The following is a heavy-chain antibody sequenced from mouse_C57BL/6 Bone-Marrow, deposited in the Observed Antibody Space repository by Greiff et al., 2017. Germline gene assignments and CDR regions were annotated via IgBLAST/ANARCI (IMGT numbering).Heavy chain of an antibody. CDR3: ARLIYYDSIFVFFWYAMDY. CDR2: INSDGGST. V-gene: IGHV5-2*01. D-gene: IGHD2-4*01. Sequence: EVQGVESGGGLVQPGESLKLSCESNEYEFPSHDMSWVRKTPEKRLELVAAINSDGGSTYYPDTMERRFLISRDNTKKTLYLQMSSLRSEDTALYYCARLIYYDSIFVFFWYAMDYWGQGTSVTVSS. J-gene: IGHJ4*01. CDR1: EYEFPSHD.